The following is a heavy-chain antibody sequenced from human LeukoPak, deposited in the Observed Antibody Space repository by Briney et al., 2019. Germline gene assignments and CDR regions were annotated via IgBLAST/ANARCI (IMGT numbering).Heavy chain of an antibody. CDR2: IYHTGTT. V-gene: IGHV4-38-2*01. CDR3: ARHYTLVTAPGAYYMDV. D-gene: IGHD6-13*01. CDR1: GYSISSGYY. J-gene: IGHJ6*03. Sequence: SETLSLTCAVSGYSISSGYYWGWIRQPPGKGLEWIGTIYHTGTTYYNPPLQSRVTISVDTSKNQFSLNLSSVTATDTAVYFCARHYTLVTAPGAYYMDVWGKGTTVTVSS.